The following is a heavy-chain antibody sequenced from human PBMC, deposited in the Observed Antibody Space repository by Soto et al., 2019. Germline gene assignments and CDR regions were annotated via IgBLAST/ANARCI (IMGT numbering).Heavy chain of an antibody. Sequence: PSETLSLTCTVSGGSISGGGYYWSWIRQPPGKGLEWIGYIYHSGSTYYNPSLKSRVTISVDRSKNQFSLKLSSVTAADTAVYYCARGGVDYYDSSGYYFSPYYFDYWGQGTLVTVSS. CDR3: ARGGVDYYDSSGYYFSPYYFDY. CDR1: GGSISGGGYY. D-gene: IGHD3-22*01. J-gene: IGHJ4*02. CDR2: IYHSGST. V-gene: IGHV4-30-2*01.